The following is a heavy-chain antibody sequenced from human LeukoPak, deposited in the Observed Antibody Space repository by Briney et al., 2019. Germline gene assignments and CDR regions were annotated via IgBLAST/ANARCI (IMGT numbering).Heavy chain of an antibody. J-gene: IGHJ4*02. D-gene: IGHD6-13*01. V-gene: IGHV1-2*02. CDR3: ARIPGGSWAFDY. CDR1: RYTFSLYH. Sequence: ASVKVSCKASRYTFSLYHIYCVRQAPGDRLEWMAWINPDIVGTNYAQNFQGRVTMTRDTSIGTAYLEVSSLRADDTAVCYCARIPGGSWAFDYWGQGTLVTVSS. CDR2: INPDIVGT.